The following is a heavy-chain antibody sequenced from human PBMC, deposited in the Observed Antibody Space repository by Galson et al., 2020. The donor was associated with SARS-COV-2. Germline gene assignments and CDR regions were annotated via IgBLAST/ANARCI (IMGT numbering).Heavy chain of an antibody. Sequence: GESLKISCKASGYSFSSYWIGWVRQKTGKGPEWMGVIFPDDSDTRYSPSFQGQVTMSADKSISTAYLQWSSLKASDTAIYYCARRFHRDGYNYEIDYWGQGTLVTVSS. CDR3: ARRFHRDGYNYEIDY. D-gene: IGHD5-12*01. V-gene: IGHV5-51*01. J-gene: IGHJ4*02. CDR2: IFPDDSDT. CDR1: GYSFSSYW.